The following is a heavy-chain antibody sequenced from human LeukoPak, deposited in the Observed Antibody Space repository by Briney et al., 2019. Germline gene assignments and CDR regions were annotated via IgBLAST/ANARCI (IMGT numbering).Heavy chain of an antibody. D-gene: IGHD1-26*01. CDR2: IYYSGST. CDR3: ARQGVVGATGFDF. J-gene: IGHJ4*02. V-gene: IGHV4-39*01. Sequence: PSETLSLTCSVSGGSISELSYYWGWIRQPPGKGLEWIGNIYYSGSTYNNPSLEGRVVISVDTSRNQFSLKLTSVTATDTAVYYCARQGVVGATGFDFWGQGILVTVSS. CDR1: GGSISELSYY.